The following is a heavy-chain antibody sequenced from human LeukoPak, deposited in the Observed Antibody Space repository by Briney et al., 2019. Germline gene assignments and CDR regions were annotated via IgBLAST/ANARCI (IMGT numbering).Heavy chain of an antibody. CDR2: ISWDGGGT. V-gene: IGHV3-43D*03. CDR1: GFTFSNYW. Sequence: GGSLRLSCAASGFTFSNYWMTWVRQAPGKGLEWVSLISWDGGGTYYADSVKGRFSISRDNSKNSLYLQMNSLRAEDTALYYCAKDMAAYYYASGNIDYWGQGTLVTVSS. CDR3: AKDMAAYYYASGNIDY. J-gene: IGHJ4*02. D-gene: IGHD3-10*01.